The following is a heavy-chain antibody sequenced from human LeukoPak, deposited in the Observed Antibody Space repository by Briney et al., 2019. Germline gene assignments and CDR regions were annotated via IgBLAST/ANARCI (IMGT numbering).Heavy chain of an antibody. CDR2: IKQDGSQK. J-gene: IGHJ4*02. V-gene: IGHV3-7*01. Sequence: GGALRLSCAASGFTFSNYWMTWVRRAPGKGLEWVAKIKQDGSQKSYVDSVAGRFTISRDNAKNSLYLQMNSLRAEDTAVYYCARGPSGYHNTGGQGTLVTVSS. CDR1: GFTFSNYW. CDR3: ARGPSGYHNT. D-gene: IGHD5-12*01.